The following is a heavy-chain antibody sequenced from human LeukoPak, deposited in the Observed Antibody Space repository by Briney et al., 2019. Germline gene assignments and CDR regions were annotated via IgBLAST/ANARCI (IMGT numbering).Heavy chain of an antibody. J-gene: IGHJ4*02. D-gene: IGHD1-1*01. CDR3: ARVAKERVGGVYYFDY. V-gene: IGHV3-13*01. CDR1: GFTFSDYD. Sequence: GGSLRLSRVASGFTFSDYDMHWVRQATGKGLEWVSAIGTAGDTYYTGSVKGRFTISRENAKNSLYLQMNSLRAGDTAVYYCARVAKERVGGVYYFDYWGQGTLVTVSS. CDR2: IGTAGDT.